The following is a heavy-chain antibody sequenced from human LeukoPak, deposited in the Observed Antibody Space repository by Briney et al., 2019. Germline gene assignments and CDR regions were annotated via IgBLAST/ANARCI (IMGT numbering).Heavy chain of an antibody. CDR2: IWYDGSNK. V-gene: IGHV3-33*01. J-gene: IGHJ5*02. D-gene: IGHD6-19*01. CDR1: GFTFSSYG. Sequence: GGSLRLSCAASGFTFSSYGMHWVRQAPGKGLEWVAVIWYDGSNKYYADSVKGRFTISRDNSKNTLYLQMNSLRAEDTAVYYCARGGWYVQHWSDPWGQGTLVTVSS. CDR3: ARGGWYVQHWSDP.